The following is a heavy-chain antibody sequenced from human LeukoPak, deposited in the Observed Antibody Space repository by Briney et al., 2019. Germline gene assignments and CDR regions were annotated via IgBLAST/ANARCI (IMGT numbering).Heavy chain of an antibody. CDR1: GGSISSYY. V-gene: IGHV4-59*01. J-gene: IGHJ5*02. CDR3: ARAGEYYDSSGYYYGWFDP. Sequence: SETLSLTRTVSGGSISSYYWSWIRQPPGKGLEWMGYIYYSGSTNYNPSLKSRVTISVDMSKNQFSLKLSSVTAADTAVYYCARAGEYYDSSGYYYGWFDPWGQGTLVTVSS. CDR2: IYYSGST. D-gene: IGHD3-22*01.